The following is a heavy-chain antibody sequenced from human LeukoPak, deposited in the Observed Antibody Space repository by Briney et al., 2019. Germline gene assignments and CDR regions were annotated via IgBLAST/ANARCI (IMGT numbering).Heavy chain of an antibody. V-gene: IGHV3-13*01. D-gene: IGHD3-3*01. CDR1: GFTFKSYD. CDR3: ARDITIFGVVYDAFDI. J-gene: IGHJ3*02. CDR2: INTAGDT. Sequence: GGSLRLSCAASGFTFKSYDMHWVRQAAGEGPEWVSAINTAGDTYYQGSVKGRFTISRENAKNSLYLQMNSLRAGDTAVYYCARDITIFGVVYDAFDIWGQGTMVTVSS.